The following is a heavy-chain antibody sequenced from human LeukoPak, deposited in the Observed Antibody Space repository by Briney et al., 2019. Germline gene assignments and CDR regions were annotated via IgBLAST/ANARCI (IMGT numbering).Heavy chain of an antibody. J-gene: IGHJ6*03. Sequence: ASVKVSCKASGYTFTSYGISWVRQAAGQGLEWMGIINPSGGSTSYAQKFQGRVTMTRDMSTSTDYMELSRVRSDDTAVYYCARGGSSSDSSYYYMDVWGKGTTVTISS. CDR1: GYTFTSYG. D-gene: IGHD6-6*01. CDR3: ARGGSSSDSSYYYMDV. CDR2: INPSGGST. V-gene: IGHV1-46*01.